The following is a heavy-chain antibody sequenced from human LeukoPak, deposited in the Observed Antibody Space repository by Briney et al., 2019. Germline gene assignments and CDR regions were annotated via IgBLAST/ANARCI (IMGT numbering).Heavy chain of an antibody. CDR3: ARDTGHYYDSSGYYPLDY. Sequence: ASVKVSCKASGYTFTSYGISWVRQAPGQGLEWMGWISAYNGNTNYAQKLQGRVTMTTDTSTSTAYMELRSLRSDDTAVYYCARDTGHYYDSSGYYPLDYWGQGTLVTVSS. J-gene: IGHJ4*02. CDR1: GYTFTSYG. CDR2: ISAYNGNT. D-gene: IGHD3-22*01. V-gene: IGHV1-18*01.